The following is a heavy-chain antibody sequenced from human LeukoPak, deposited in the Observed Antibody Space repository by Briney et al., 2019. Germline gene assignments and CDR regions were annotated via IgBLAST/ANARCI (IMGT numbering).Heavy chain of an antibody. J-gene: IGHJ4*02. CDR3: ARDQEGFDY. CDR2: IYPRDGST. V-gene: IGHV1-46*01. Sequence: ASVKVSCKASGYTFTNNYLHWVRQAPGQGLEWMGMIYPRDGSTSYAQNFQGRVTVTRDTSATTVHMELRGLRSEDTAVYYCARDQEGFDYWGQGTVVTVSS. CDR1: GYTFTNNY.